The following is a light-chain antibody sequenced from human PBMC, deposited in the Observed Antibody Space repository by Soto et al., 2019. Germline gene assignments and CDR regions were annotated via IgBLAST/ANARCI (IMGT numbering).Light chain of an antibody. J-gene: IGKJ1*01. V-gene: IGKV1-5*01. Sequence: DIQMTQSPSTLSASVGDRVTITCRASQSVNNWLAWYQQRPGKAPKVLIYDASTLESGVPSRFSGSGSGTEFTLTISSLQPDDFATYFCQQYSDYSRTFGQGTKVDNK. CDR1: QSVNNW. CDR2: DAS. CDR3: QQYSDYSRT.